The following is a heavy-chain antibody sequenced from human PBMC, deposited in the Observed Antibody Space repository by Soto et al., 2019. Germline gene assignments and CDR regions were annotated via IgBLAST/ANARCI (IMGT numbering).Heavy chain of an antibody. CDR3: ADLSRYCTSSNCD. CDR2: IGTSAST. Sequence: DVRLLESEGCLVQPGGSLRVSCAASGFTFSSYSMSWVRQAPGKGLEWVSTIGTSASTYYGDSVRGRFTISRDNSRNTLYLQMNSLRAEDTAVYYCADLSRYCTSSNCDWGQGTLVTVSS. D-gene: IGHD2-2*01. V-gene: IGHV3-23*01. CDR1: GFTFSSYS. J-gene: IGHJ4*02.